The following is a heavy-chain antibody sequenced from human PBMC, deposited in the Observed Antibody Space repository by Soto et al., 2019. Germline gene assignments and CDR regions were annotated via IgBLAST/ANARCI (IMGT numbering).Heavy chain of an antibody. Sequence: GGSLRLSCAASGFTFSSYAMHWVRQAPGKGLEWVAVISYDGSNKYYADSVKGRFTISGDNSKNTLYLQMNSLRAEDTAVYYCARDSRQWLVQNYFDYWGQGTLVTVSS. J-gene: IGHJ4*02. CDR3: ARDSRQWLVQNYFDY. D-gene: IGHD6-19*01. CDR1: GFTFSSYA. V-gene: IGHV3-30-3*01. CDR2: ISYDGSNK.